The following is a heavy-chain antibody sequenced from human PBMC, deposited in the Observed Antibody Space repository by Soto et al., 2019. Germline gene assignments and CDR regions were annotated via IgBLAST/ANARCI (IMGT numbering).Heavy chain of an antibody. CDR2: IIPIFGTA. CDR1: GGTFSSYA. Sequence: SVKVSCKASGGTFSSYAISWVRQAPGQGLEWMGGIIPIFGTANYAQKFQGRVTITADESTSTAYMELSSLRSEDTAVYYCASEYYDSSGYQAPSQLRYYYYGMDVWGQGTTVTVSS. D-gene: IGHD3-22*01. J-gene: IGHJ6*02. V-gene: IGHV1-69*13. CDR3: ASEYYDSSGYQAPSQLRYYYYGMDV.